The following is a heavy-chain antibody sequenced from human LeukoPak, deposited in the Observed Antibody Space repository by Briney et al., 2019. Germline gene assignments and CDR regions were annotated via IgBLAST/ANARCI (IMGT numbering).Heavy chain of an antibody. CDR1: GFTFSSYA. Sequence: GGSLRLSCAASGFTFSSYAMHWVRQAPGKGLEWVAVISYDGSNKYYADSVKDRFTISRDNSKNTLYLQMNSLRAEDTAVYYCARVRYFDWFPKFDYWGQGTLVTVSS. D-gene: IGHD3-9*01. CDR2: ISYDGSNK. J-gene: IGHJ4*02. CDR3: ARVRYFDWFPKFDY. V-gene: IGHV3-30-3*01.